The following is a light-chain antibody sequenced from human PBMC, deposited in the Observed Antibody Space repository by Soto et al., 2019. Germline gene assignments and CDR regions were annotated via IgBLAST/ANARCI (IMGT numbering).Light chain of an antibody. CDR2: GNS. CDR1: SSNIRASYE. Sequence: QSVLTQPPSVSGAPGQRVTISCSGSSSNIRASYEVHWYQQLPGTAPKLLIYGNSNRPSGVPDRFSGSKSGTSASLAITGLQAEDEADYYCQSYDSSLSGYVFGTGTKLTVL. CDR3: QSYDSSLSGYV. V-gene: IGLV1-40*01. J-gene: IGLJ1*01.